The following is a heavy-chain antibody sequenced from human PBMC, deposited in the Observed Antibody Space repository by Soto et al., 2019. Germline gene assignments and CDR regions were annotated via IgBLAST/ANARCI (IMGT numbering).Heavy chain of an antibody. CDR3: ARSEAAMDYFDY. CDR1: GGTFSSYA. D-gene: IGHD5-18*01. Sequence: SVKVSCKASGGTFSSYAISWVRQAPGQGLEWMGGIIPIFGTANYAQKFQGRVTITADESTSTAYMELSSLRSEDTAVYYCARSEAAMDYFDYWGQGTMVTVYS. J-gene: IGHJ4*02. CDR2: IIPIFGTA. V-gene: IGHV1-69*13.